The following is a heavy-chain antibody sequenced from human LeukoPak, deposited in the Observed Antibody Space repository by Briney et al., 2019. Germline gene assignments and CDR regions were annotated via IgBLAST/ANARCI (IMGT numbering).Heavy chain of an antibody. D-gene: IGHD2-21*02. CDR1: GGSISSSTYY. J-gene: IGHJ3*02. V-gene: IGHV4-39*07. CDR2: VYYSGST. Sequence: PSETLSLTCTVSGGSISSSTYYWGWIRQPPGKGLEWIGNVYYSGSTNYNPSLKSRVTISVDTSKNQFSLRLSSVTAADTAVYYCARAPVWCGGDCYSSAFDIWGQGTMVTVSS. CDR3: ARAPVWCGGDCYSSAFDI.